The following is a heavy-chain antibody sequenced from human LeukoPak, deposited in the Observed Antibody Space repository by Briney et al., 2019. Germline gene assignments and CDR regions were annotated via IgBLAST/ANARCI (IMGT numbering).Heavy chain of an antibody. CDR3: ASSRGSYYPFDY. CDR2: INPSGGST. CDR1: GYTFTSFD. D-gene: IGHD1-26*01. J-gene: IGHJ4*02. V-gene: IGHV1-46*01. Sequence: ASVKVSCKASGYTFTSFDFNWVRQAPGQGLEWMGIINPSGGSTSYAQKFQGRVTMTRDTSTSTVYMELSSLRSEDTAVYYCASSRGSYYPFDYWGQGTLVTVSS.